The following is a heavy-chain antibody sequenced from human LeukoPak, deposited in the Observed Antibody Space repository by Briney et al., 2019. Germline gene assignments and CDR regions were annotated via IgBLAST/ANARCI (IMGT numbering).Heavy chain of an antibody. D-gene: IGHD5-24*01. CDR1: GFTFSTFA. CDR3: AKERDNYPNNWFDP. Sequence: GGSLRLSCAASGFTFSTFAMIWVRQPPGKGLEWVSSIFPSGGEIHYADSVRGRFTISRDNSKSTLSLQMNSLRAEDTAIYYCAKERDNYPNNWFDPWGQGTLVTVSS. J-gene: IGHJ5*02. V-gene: IGHV3-23*01. CDR2: IFPSGGEI.